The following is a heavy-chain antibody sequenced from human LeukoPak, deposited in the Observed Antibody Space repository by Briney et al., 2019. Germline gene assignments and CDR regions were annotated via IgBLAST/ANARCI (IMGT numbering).Heavy chain of an antibody. CDR2: INPSGGTRGGST. J-gene: IGHJ4*02. D-gene: IGHD5-18*01. Sequence: ASVKVSCKASGYTFTSYYMHWLRQAPGQGLEWMGIINPSGGTRGGSTNYAQKFQGRVTMTRDTSTSTVYMELSSLRSEDTAVYYCATVGYSQFFDYWGQGTLVTVSS. CDR1: GYTFTSYY. CDR3: ATVGYSQFFDY. V-gene: IGHV1-46*01.